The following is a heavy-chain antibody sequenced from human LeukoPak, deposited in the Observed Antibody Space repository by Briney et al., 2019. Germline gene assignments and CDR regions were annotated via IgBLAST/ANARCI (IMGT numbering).Heavy chain of an antibody. V-gene: IGHV3-23*01. CDR1: GFSVYTISSYA. D-gene: IGHD4-23*01. J-gene: IGHJ4*02. Sequence: GGSLRLSCAASGFSVYTISSYAMSWVRQTPGKGLEWVSSISGRGDSTYYADSVKGRFTISRDNSQNTLYLQMNSLRAEDTAVYYCAKETSTVTQPFDNWGQGTLVTVSS. CDR3: AKETSTVTQPFDN. CDR2: ISGRGDST.